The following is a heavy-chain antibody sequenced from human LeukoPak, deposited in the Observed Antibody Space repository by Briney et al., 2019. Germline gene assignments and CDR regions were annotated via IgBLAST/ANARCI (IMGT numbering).Heavy chain of an antibody. V-gene: IGHV3-23*01. CDR3: ATAFVYHGMALNRFDY. CDR2: ISGSGGST. J-gene: IGHJ4*02. D-gene: IGHD1-14*01. Sequence: GGSLRLSCAASGFTFSSYAMSWVRQAPGKGLEWVSAISGSGGSTYYADSVKGRFTISRDNSKNTLYLQMNSLRAEDTAVYYCATAFVYHGMALNRFDYWGQGTLVTVSS. CDR1: GFTFSSYA.